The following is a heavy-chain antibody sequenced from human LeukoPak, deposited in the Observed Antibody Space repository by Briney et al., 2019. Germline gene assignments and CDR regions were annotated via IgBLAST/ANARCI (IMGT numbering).Heavy chain of an antibody. V-gene: IGHV3-23*01. CDR2: ISGSGGST. CDR3: GTLGKSDY. Sequence: GSLRLSCAASGFTFSSCAMSWVRQAPGKGLEWVSGISGSGGSTSYGDSVKGRFTISRDNAKNSLYLQMNSLRAEDTAVYYCGTLGKSDYWGQGTLVTVSS. J-gene: IGHJ4*02. CDR1: GFTFSSCA. D-gene: IGHD7-27*01.